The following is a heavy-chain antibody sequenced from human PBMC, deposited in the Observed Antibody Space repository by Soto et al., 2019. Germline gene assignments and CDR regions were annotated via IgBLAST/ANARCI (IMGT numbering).Heavy chain of an antibody. J-gene: IGHJ4*02. D-gene: IGHD2-21*01. Sequence: QVQLVESGGAVVQLGRSLSLSCAPSGFTLPSYGLNWVRKAPGKGLEWVAVIWYDGSNKYYADSVKGRFTISRDNSKNTLYLQMNSLRAEDTAVYYCARGGLLLDYWGQGTLVTVSS. CDR3: ARGGLLLDY. V-gene: IGHV3-33*01. CDR1: GFTLPSYG. CDR2: IWYDGSNK.